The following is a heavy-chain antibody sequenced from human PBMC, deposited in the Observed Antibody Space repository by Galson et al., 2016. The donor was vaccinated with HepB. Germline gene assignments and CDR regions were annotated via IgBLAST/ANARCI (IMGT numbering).Heavy chain of an antibody. V-gene: IGHV1-69*13. Sequence: SVKVSCKASGVTFSSYAIDWVRQAPGQGLEWMGGIIPMFGTPKYAQRFQGRVTIIADEFTATTSMELSSLRSDDTAVYFCARGYCSGGSCSRTENWYFDLWGRGTLVTVSS. D-gene: IGHD2-15*01. CDR3: ARGYCSGGSCSRTENWYFDL. CDR2: IIPMFGTP. J-gene: IGHJ2*01. CDR1: GVTFSSYA.